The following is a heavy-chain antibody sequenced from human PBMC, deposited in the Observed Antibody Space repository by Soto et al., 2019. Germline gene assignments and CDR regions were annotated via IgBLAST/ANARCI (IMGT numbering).Heavy chain of an antibody. D-gene: IGHD6-6*01. V-gene: IGHV6-1*01. J-gene: IGHJ3*02. CDR1: GDSVSSNSAA. Sequence: SQTLSLTCAISGDSVSSNSAAWNLIRQSPSRGLEWLGRAYYRSKWYNDYAVSVKSRITINPDTSKNQFSLQLNSVTPEDTAVYYCARDPIPRIAARPHAFDIWGQGTMVTVSS. CDR2: AYYRSKWYN. CDR3: ARDPIPRIAARPHAFDI.